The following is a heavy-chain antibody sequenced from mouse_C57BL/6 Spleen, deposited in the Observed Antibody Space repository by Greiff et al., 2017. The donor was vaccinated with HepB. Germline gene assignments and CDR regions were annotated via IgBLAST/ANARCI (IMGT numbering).Heavy chain of an antibody. V-gene: IGHV5-16*01. CDR3: ARETPYYFDY. J-gene: IGHJ2*01. Sequence: EVKLMESEGGLVQPGSSMKLSCTASGFTFSDYYMAWVRQVPEKGLEWVANINYDGRSTYYLASLKSRFIISRDNAKNNLYLQMSSLTYEDTATYYCARETPYYFDYWGQGTTRTVSS. CDR2: INYDGRST. CDR1: GFTFSDYY.